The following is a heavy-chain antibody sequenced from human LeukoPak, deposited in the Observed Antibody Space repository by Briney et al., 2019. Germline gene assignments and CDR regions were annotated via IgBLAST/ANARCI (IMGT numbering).Heavy chain of an antibody. CDR3: AAEDDYIWKSYRSLDI. CDR2: IVVGSGNT. V-gene: IGHV1-58*02. J-gene: IGHJ3*02. D-gene: IGHD3-16*02. Sequence: SVKVSCKASGFTFSNSAMQRVRQARGQRLEWIGWIVVGSGNTNYAQKLQGRVTITRDMSTSTAYMELSSLRSDDTAVYYCAAEDDYIWKSYRSLDIWGQGTMVTVSS. CDR1: GFTFSNSA.